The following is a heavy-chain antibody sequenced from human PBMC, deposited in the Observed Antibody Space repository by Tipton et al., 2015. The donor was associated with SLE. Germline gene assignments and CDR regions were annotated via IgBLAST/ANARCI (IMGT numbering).Heavy chain of an antibody. J-gene: IGHJ6*02. Sequence: TLSLTCTVSGDSISNSDYYWGWIRQPPGKGLEWIGYINNTGSTNYNPSLKSRATISVGTSRNQFSLNLNSVTAADTAVYYCARAGGYDYYYSGMDVWGQGTTVTVSS. CDR2: INNTGST. CDR1: GDSISNSDYY. CDR3: ARAGGYDYYYSGMDV. V-gene: IGHV4-61*08. D-gene: IGHD5-12*01.